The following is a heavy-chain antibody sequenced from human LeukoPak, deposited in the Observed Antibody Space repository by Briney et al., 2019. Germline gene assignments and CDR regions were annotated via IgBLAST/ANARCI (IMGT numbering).Heavy chain of an antibody. V-gene: IGHV3-23*01. CDR1: GFTFSSYA. Sequence: GGSLRLSCAASGFTFSSYALNWVRQAPGKGLEWVSTISGSGGGPYYADSVKGRFTISRDNSKNTLSLQMNSLRAEDTAVYYCAKSAASTQYYYGMDVWGQGTTVTVSS. CDR3: AKSAASTQYYYGMDV. J-gene: IGHJ6*02. D-gene: IGHD6-25*01. CDR2: ISGSGGGP.